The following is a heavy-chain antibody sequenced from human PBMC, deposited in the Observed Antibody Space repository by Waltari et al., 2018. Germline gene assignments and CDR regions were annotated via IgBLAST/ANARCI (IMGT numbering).Heavy chain of an antibody. CDR3: AKDCHDFWSGYRD. J-gene: IGHJ4*02. Sequence: EVQLLESGGGLVQPGGSLRLSCAASGFTFSSYAMSWVRQAPGKVLGWVSGIRGSGGSTYYADSVKGRFTISRDNSKNTLYLQMNSLRAEDTAVYYCAKDCHDFWSGYRDWGQGTLVTVSS. CDR1: GFTFSSYA. CDR2: IRGSGGST. D-gene: IGHD3-3*01. V-gene: IGHV3-23*01.